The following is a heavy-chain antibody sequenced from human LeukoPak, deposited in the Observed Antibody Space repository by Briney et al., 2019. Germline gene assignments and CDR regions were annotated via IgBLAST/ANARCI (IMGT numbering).Heavy chain of an antibody. CDR1: GYTFTSYY. D-gene: IGHD6-13*01. CDR3: ARDHPIAAAGTGPFDY. J-gene: IGHJ4*02. V-gene: IGHV1-46*01. Sequence: GASVKVSCKASGYTFTSYYMHWVRQAPGQGLEWMGIINPSGGSTSYAQKFQGRVTMTRDTSTSTVYMELSSLRSEDTAVYYCARDHPIAAAGTGPFDYWGQGTLVTASS. CDR2: INPSGGST.